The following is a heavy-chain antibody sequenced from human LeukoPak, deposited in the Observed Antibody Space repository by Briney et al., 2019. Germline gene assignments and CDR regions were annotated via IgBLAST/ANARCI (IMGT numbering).Heavy chain of an antibody. Sequence: SETLSLTCAVYGGSFSGYYWSWIRQPPGKGLEWIGEINHSGSTNYNPSLKSRVTISVDTSKNQFSLKLSSVTAADTAVYYCARMPDYDDYGIFDYWGQGTLVTVSS. CDR2: INHSGST. CDR3: ARMPDYDDYGIFDY. J-gene: IGHJ4*02. CDR1: GGSFSGYY. V-gene: IGHV4-34*01. D-gene: IGHD4-17*01.